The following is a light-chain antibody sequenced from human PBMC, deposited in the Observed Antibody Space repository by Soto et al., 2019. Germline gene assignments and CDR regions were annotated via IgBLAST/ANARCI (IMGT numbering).Light chain of an antibody. V-gene: IGKV1-5*03. CDR2: MAS. J-gene: IGKJ1*01. CDR1: QSIGYW. Sequence: DIQMTQSPSTLSASVGDRVTITCRASQSIGYWLAWYQQKPGKAPRPLIYMASSLESGVPPRFSGSGAGTEFTLTISSLQHDDFANYHCQQYKSQATFGQGTKVEIK. CDR3: QQYKSQAT.